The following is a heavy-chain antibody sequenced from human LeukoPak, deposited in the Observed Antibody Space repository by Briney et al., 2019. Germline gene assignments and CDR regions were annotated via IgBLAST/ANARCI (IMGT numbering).Heavy chain of an antibody. CDR1: GLSFSTYS. Sequence: GPCLTPAWAPSGLSFSTYSTDSVRQHPGEWLEWIIYIRSSSRTIYYADTVKGRFTISSDNAKNSLYLQMNSLRDEDTAVYYCARDYYDSSGYFYPNAFDIWGQGTMVTVSS. CDR2: IRSSSRTI. J-gene: IGHJ3*02. D-gene: IGHD3-22*01. V-gene: IGHV3-48*02. CDR3: ARDYYDSSGYFYPNAFDI.